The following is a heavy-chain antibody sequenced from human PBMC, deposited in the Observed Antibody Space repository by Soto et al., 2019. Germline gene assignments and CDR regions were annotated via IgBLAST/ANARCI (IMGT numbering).Heavy chain of an antibody. J-gene: IGHJ4*02. CDR1: GSSITNSFY. D-gene: IGHD2-15*01. V-gene: IGHV4-38-2*02. CDR2: ISHTGRT. CDR3: ARDPANLPLAVAYFDS. Sequence: SETLSLTCRVSGSSITNSFYWGWIRQSPEKGLEWIGSISHTGRTSYNPSLKSRVSISVDTSKNQFSLTLTSVTAADTAVYYCARDPANLPLAVAYFDSWGQGTLVTVSS.